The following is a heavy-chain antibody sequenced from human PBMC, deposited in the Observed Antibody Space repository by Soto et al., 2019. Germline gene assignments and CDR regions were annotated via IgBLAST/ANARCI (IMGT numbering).Heavy chain of an antibody. Sequence: SETLSLTCTVSGGSISSGGYYWSWIRQHPGKGLEWIGYIYYSGSTYYNPSLKSRVTISVDTSKNQFSLKLSSVTAADTAVYYCARTSSWAPDFDYWGHGTLVTVSS. J-gene: IGHJ4*01. CDR2: IYYSGST. D-gene: IGHD6-13*01. CDR3: ARTSSWAPDFDY. V-gene: IGHV4-31*03. CDR1: GGSISSGGYY.